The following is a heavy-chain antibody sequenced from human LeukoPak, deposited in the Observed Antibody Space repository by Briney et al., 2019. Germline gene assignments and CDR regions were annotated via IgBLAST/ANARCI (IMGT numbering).Heavy chain of an antibody. CDR1: GFSVGSNY. J-gene: IGHJ4*02. CDR3: AREGRFQSFDY. CDR2: IYTGGTT. V-gene: IGHV3-53*01. Sequence: GESLKISCAASGFSVGSNYMSWVRQAPGKGLEWVSVIYTGGTTHYAESVMGRFTISRDDSHNTVHLHMSGLRAEDTAVYYCAREGRFQSFDYWGQGTLVAVSS.